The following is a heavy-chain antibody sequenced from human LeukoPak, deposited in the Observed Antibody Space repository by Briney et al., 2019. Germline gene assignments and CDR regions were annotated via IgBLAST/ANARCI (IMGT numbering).Heavy chain of an antibody. CDR3: ARDPSSVTLYFFDY. CDR1: GYTFRSNY. CDR2: IDANNGDT. D-gene: IGHD4-11*01. J-gene: IGHJ4*02. V-gene: IGHV1-2*02. Sequence: ASVKVSCRASGYTFRSNYIHWLRQPPGQALEWMGWIDANNGDTKSAQKFQGRVTMSRDTSISTAYMDLSSLSPDDAAVYYCARDPSSVTLYFFDYWGQGTLVTVSS.